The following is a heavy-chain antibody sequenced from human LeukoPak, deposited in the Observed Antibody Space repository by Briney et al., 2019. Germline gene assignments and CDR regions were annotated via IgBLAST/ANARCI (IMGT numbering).Heavy chain of an antibody. Sequence: SQTLSLTCTVSGGSTSSGSYYWSWIRQPAGKGLEWIGRIYTSGSTNYNPSLKSRVTMSVDTSKNQFSLKLSSVTAADTAVYYCARGLLWFGELLYFDYWGQGTLVTVSS. J-gene: IGHJ4*02. CDR1: GGSTSSGSYY. CDR2: IYTSGST. CDR3: ARGLLWFGELLYFDY. D-gene: IGHD3-10*01. V-gene: IGHV4-61*02.